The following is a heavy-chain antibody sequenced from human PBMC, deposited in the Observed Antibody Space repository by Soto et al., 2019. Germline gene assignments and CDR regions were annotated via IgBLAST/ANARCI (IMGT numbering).Heavy chain of an antibody. CDR3: ARHSRIATPLDS. V-gene: IGHV5-10-1*01. D-gene: IGHD6-6*01. CDR2: IDPSDSHT. Sequence: PGESLKISCKGPGYRFTNDLITWVRQMPRKGLEWMGRIDPSDSHTKYSPSFEGHVTISADNSITSVYLQWSSLKASDTAMYYCARHSRIATPLDSWGQGTLVTVSS. J-gene: IGHJ4*02. CDR1: GYRFTNDL.